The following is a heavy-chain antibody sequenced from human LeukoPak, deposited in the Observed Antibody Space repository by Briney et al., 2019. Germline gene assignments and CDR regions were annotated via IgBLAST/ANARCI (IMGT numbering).Heavy chain of an antibody. Sequence: ASVKVSCKASGYTFTDYYIHWVRQAPGQGLEWMGIISPSGGSSSYAQKFQGRVTMTRDKSTSTVYMELSRLRSEDTAVYYCAKVSEETGSDYWGQGTLVTVSS. D-gene: IGHD3-10*01. V-gene: IGHV1-46*01. J-gene: IGHJ4*02. CDR1: GYTFTDYY. CDR2: ISPSGGSS. CDR3: AKVSEETGSDY.